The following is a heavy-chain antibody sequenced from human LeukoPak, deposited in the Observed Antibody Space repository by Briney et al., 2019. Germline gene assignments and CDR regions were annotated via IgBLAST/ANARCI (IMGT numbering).Heavy chain of an antibody. J-gene: IGHJ3*02. CDR2: INSDGSRT. CDR3: ARGGSSGNDYSSFDI. Sequence: GGSLRLSCAASGFTLSTYWMHWVRQGPGKGLVWVSCINSDGSRTTYADSVKGRFTISRHNSKNTLYLQVNSLRAEDTAVYFCARGGSSGNDYSSFDIWGQGTMVTVSS. V-gene: IGHV3-74*01. CDR1: GFTLSTYW. D-gene: IGHD5-12*01.